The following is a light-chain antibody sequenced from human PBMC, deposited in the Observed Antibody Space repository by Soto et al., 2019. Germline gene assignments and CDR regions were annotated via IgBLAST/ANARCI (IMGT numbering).Light chain of an antibody. V-gene: IGKV3-20*01. CDR1: QSVSSSY. Sequence: EIVLTQSPGTLSLSPGERATLSCRASQSVSSSYLAWYQQKPGQAPRPHIYVASSRATGIPDRFSGSGSGTDFTLTISRLEPDDFAVYYCQQYGSSPRTFGQVTKVEIK. CDR2: VAS. CDR3: QQYGSSPRT. J-gene: IGKJ1*01.